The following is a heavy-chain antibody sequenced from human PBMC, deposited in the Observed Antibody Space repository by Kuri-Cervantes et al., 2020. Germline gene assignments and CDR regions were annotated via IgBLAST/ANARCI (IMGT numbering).Heavy chain of an antibody. J-gene: IGHJ6*02. V-gene: IGHV3-21*01. CDR1: GFTFSSYS. CDR3: ARGRGGGMDV. CDR2: ISSSSSYI. D-gene: IGHD3-10*01. Sequence: GESLKISCAASGFTFSSYSMNWVRQAPGKGLEWVSSISSSSSYIYYAESVKGRFTISRDNAKNSLYLQMNSLRAEDTAVYYCARGRGGGMDVWGQGTTVTVSS.